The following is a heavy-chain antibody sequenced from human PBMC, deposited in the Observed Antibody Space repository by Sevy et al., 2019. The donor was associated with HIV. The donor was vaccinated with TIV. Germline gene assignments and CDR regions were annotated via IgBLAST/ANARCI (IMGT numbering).Heavy chain of an antibody. V-gene: IGHV3-30*18. CDR1: GFTFSSYG. CDR3: AKQFHYGSGSYYTLFDY. Sequence: GGSLRLSCAASGFTFSSYGMHWVRQAPGKGLEWVAVISYDGSNKYYADSVKGRFTISRDNSKNTLYLQMNSLRAEDTAVYYCAKQFHYGSGSYYTLFDYWGQGTLVTVSS. D-gene: IGHD3-10*01. CDR2: ISYDGSNK. J-gene: IGHJ4*02.